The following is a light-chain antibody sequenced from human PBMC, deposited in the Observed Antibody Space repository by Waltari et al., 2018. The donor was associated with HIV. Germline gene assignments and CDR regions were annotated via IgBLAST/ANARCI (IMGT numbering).Light chain of an antibody. Sequence: SFELTPHPAVSVALGQTVRITCQGASLGNYLASWYQQKPEQATVLVIYGKNNRPSGIPDRFSVSSSGTTASLIITGAPAEDEADYYCNSRDSSGVVFGGGTKLTVL. CDR3: NSRDSSGVV. V-gene: IGLV3-19*01. CDR1: SLGNYL. CDR2: GKN. J-gene: IGLJ2*01.